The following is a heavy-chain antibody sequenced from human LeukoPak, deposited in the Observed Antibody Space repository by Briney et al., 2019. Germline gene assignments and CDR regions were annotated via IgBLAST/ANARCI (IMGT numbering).Heavy chain of an antibody. CDR3: ARHRLRGYSSSWFIAFDI. D-gene: IGHD6-13*01. Sequence: SQTLSLTCTVSGGSISSKSYYWSWIRQPPGKGLEWIGEINHSGSTNYNPSLKSRVTTSVDTSKNQFSLKLSSVTAADTAVYYCARHRLRGYSSSWFIAFDIWGQGTMVTVSS. V-gene: IGHV4-39*01. CDR2: INHSGST. J-gene: IGHJ3*02. CDR1: GGSISSKSYY.